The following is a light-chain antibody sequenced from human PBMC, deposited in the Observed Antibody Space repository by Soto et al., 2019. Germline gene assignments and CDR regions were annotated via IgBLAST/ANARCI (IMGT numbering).Light chain of an antibody. CDR3: SSYTSSSTPIYV. CDR1: SSDVGGYNY. J-gene: IGLJ1*01. Sequence: QSVLTQPASVSGSPGQSIAISCTGTSSDVGGYNYVSWYQQHPGKAPKLMIYDVSNRPSGVSNRFSGSKSGNTASLTISGRQAEDEADYYCSSYTSSSTPIYVFGTGTKVTVL. V-gene: IGLV2-14*01. CDR2: DVS.